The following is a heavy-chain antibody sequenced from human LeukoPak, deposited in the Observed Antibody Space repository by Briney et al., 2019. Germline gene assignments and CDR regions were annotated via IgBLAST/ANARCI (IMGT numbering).Heavy chain of an antibody. CDR3: ARELSYYYDSSGYFDY. D-gene: IGHD3-22*01. Sequence: ASVKVSCKASGGTFSSYAISWVRQAPGQGLEWMGGIIPIFGTANYAQKFQGRVTITADESTSTAYMELSSLRSEDTAVYYCARELSYYYDSSGYFDYWGHGTLVTVSS. J-gene: IGHJ4*01. CDR1: GGTFSSYA. V-gene: IGHV1-69*13. CDR2: IIPIFGTA.